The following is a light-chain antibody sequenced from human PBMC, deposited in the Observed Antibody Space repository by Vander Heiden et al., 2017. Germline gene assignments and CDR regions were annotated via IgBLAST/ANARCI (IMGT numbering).Light chain of an antibody. CDR2: DNM. CDR3: QSYGSSLCGHVV. Sequence: QSVLTQPRPGSGAPRQRGTIACTGSTSTTGSGYVVDQHQPPPGTAPKLLIYDNMNRPSGFPDRFSGSTSGTSASLAIAGLQAEDEADYYCQSYGSSLCGHVVFGGGTKLTVL. J-gene: IGLJ2*01. V-gene: IGLV1-40*01. CDR1: TSTTGSGYV.